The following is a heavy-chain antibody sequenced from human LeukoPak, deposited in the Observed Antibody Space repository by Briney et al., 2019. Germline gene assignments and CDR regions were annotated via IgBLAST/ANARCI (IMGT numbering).Heavy chain of an antibody. CDR2: INPYSGGT. V-gene: IGHV1-2*02. Sequence: ASVKVSCKASGYTFTGYYMHWVRQAPGQGLEWMGWINPYSGGTNYEQKFQGRVTMTRDTSISTAYMEVSRVRSDDTAMYYCARGSSTRVYYYYMDVWGKGTTVTVSS. D-gene: IGHD6-6*01. J-gene: IGHJ6*03. CDR3: ARGSSTRVYYYYMDV. CDR1: GYTFTGYY.